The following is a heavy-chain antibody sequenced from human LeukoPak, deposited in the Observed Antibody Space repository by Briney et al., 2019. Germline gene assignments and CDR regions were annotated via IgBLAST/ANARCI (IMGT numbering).Heavy chain of an antibody. Sequence: PSETLSLTCAVYGGSFSGYYWSWIRQPPGKGLEWIGEINHSGSTNYNPSLKSRVTMSVDTSKNQFSLKLSSVTAADMAVYYCARETRIAVAGTDQYYFDYWGQGTLVTVSS. V-gene: IGHV4-34*01. J-gene: IGHJ4*02. D-gene: IGHD6-19*01. CDR2: INHSGST. CDR3: ARETRIAVAGTDQYYFDY. CDR1: GGSFSGYY.